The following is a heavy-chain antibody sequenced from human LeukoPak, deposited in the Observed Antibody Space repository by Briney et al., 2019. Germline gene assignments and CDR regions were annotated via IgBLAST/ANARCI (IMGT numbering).Heavy chain of an antibody. J-gene: IGHJ3*02. CDR1: GFSYSVYS. CDR2: ISSSSSYM. Sequence: GGSLRLSCAASGFSYSVYSMNWVRQAPGKGLEWVSFISSSSSYMYYADSVKGRFTISRDNAKNSLYLQMNSLRAEDTAVYYCARDRDWSVLYDASDIWGQGAMVTVSS. V-gene: IGHV3-21*01. CDR3: ARDRDWSVLYDASDI. D-gene: IGHD3/OR15-3a*01.